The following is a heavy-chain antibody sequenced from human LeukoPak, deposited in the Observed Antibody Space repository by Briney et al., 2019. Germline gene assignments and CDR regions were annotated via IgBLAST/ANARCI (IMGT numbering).Heavy chain of an antibody. V-gene: IGHV3-21*01. CDR1: GFTFSSYS. CDR2: ISSGSSYI. CDR3: ARDSGDYYDSSGYPFDY. Sequence: PGGSLRLSCAASGFTFSSYSMNWVRQAPGKRLEWVSSISSGSSYIYYADSVKGRFTISRDNAKNSLYLQMNSLRAEDTAVYYCARDSGDYYDSSGYPFDYWGQGTLVTVST. D-gene: IGHD3-22*01. J-gene: IGHJ4*02.